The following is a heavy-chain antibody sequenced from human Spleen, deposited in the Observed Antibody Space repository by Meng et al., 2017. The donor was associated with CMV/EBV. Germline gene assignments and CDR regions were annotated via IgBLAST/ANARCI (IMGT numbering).Heavy chain of an antibody. CDR1: GGSISGSY. V-gene: IGHV4-59*01. CDR3: ARGVPYADSPGGYFDY. J-gene: IGHJ4*02. Sequence: SETLSLTCTVSGGSISGSYWRWVRQPPGKGLEWIGYIYYGGSIDYNPSLKSRVTISVETSKKHFSLKLKSVTAAATAVDYCARGVPYADSPGGYFDYWGQGRLVTVSS. CDR2: IYYGGSI. D-gene: IGHD2-2*01.